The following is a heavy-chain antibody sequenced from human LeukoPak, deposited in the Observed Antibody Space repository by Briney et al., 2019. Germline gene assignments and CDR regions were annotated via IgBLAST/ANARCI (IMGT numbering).Heavy chain of an antibody. CDR2: INPNSGGT. CDR1: GYTFTGYY. CDR3: ARGVDYYDSSGYYLDAFDI. D-gene: IGHD3-22*01. Sequence: ASVKVSCKASGYTFTGYYMHWVRQAPGQGLEWMGRINPNSGGTNYAQKFQGRVTMTRDTSISTAYMELSRLRSDDTAVYYCARGVDYYDSSGYYLDAFDIWGQGTMVTVSS. J-gene: IGHJ3*02. V-gene: IGHV1-2*06.